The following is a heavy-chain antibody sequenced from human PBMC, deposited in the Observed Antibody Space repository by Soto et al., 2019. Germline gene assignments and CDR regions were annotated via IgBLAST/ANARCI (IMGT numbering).Heavy chain of an antibody. Sequence: ASETLSLTCGVSGGTVASSHWCSWVRQSPSRGLEWIGNVYHTGDTNFNPSLQSRVTFSVDKSNNQFSLRLTSLTAADTAVYFCAREIVTAGGNNYFDPWGPGTLVTVSS. V-gene: IGHV4-4*02. D-gene: IGHD2-21*02. CDR2: VYHTGDT. CDR3: AREIVTAGGNNYFDP. J-gene: IGHJ5*02. CDR1: GGTVASSHW.